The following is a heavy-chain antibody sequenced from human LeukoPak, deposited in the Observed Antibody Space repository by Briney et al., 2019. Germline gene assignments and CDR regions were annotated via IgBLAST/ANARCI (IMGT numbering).Heavy chain of an antibody. J-gene: IGHJ4*02. V-gene: IGHV4-4*07. D-gene: IGHD6-19*01. CDR3: ANGRAVAGKGYFDY. Sequence: SETLSLTCTVSGGSISSYYWSWIRQPAGKGLEWIGRIYTSGSTNYNPSLKSRVTMSVDTSKNQFSLKLSSATAADTAVYYCANGRAVAGKGYFDYWGQGTLVTVSS. CDR1: GGSISSYY. CDR2: IYTSGST.